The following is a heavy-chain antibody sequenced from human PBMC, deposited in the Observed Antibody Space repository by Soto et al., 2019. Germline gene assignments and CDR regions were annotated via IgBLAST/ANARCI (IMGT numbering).Heavy chain of an antibody. D-gene: IGHD2-21*02. CDR3: ARAYCGGDCYSDYYYYGMVV. J-gene: IGHJ6*02. V-gene: IGHV1-69*12. CDR1: GGTFSSYA. Sequence: QVQLVQSGAEVKKPGSSVKVSCKASGGTFSSYAISWVRQAPGQGLEWMGGIIPIFGTANYAQKFQGRVTITADESTSTAYMELSSLRSEDTAVYYCARAYCGGDCYSDYYYYGMVVWGQGTTVTVSS. CDR2: IIPIFGTA.